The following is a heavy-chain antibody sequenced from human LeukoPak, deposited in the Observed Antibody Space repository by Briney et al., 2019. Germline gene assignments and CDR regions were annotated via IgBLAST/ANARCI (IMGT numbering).Heavy chain of an antibody. CDR3: ARGTYSSTVSVDP. CDR2: FYYTGMSYSGST. D-gene: IGHD6-13*01. CDR1: GASIISGGSNF. Sequence: PSETLSLTCTVSGASIISGGSNFWGWIRQPPGKGLEWLATFYYTGMSYSGSTYYNPSLKSRVTISVDRSKNQFSLKLSSVTAADTAVYYCARGTYSSTVSVDPWGQGTLVTVSS. J-gene: IGHJ5*02. V-gene: IGHV4-39*07.